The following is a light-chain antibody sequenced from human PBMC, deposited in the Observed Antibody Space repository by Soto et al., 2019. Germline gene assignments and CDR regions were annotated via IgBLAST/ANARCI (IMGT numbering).Light chain of an antibody. Sequence: QSALTQPASVSGSPGQSITISCTGTSSDIGSYNLVSWYQRHPGKAPQLIIYEGNKRPSGVSDRFSGSKSDNTASLTISGLRAEDEADYYCCSYAGSTIWVFGGGTKLTVL. J-gene: IGLJ3*02. CDR2: EGN. V-gene: IGLV2-23*01. CDR3: CSYAGSTIWV. CDR1: SSDIGSYNL.